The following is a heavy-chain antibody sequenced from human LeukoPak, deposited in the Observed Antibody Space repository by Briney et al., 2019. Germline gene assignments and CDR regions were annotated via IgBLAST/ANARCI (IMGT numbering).Heavy chain of an antibody. J-gene: IGHJ6*03. CDR1: GGSLSSSSYY. Sequence: SETLSLTCTVSGGSLSSSSYYWGWIRQPPGKGLEWIGSIYYSGSTYYNPSLKSRVTISVDTSKNQFSLKLSSVTAADTAVYYCARDEEFYYYMDVWGKGTTVTVSS. V-gene: IGHV4-39*07. CDR3: ARDEEFYYYMDV. CDR2: IYYSGST.